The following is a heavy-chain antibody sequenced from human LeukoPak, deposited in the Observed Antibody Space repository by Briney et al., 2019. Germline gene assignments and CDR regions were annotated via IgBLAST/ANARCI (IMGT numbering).Heavy chain of an antibody. V-gene: IGHV1-2*02. CDR3: ARGTVEMATIHGDAFDI. Sequence: GASVKVSCKASGYTFTGYYMHWVRQAPGQGLEWMGWSNPNSGGTNYAQKFQGRVTMTRDTSISTAYMELSRLRSDDTAVYYCARGTVEMATIHGDAFDIWGQGTMVTVSS. D-gene: IGHD5-24*01. CDR1: GYTFTGYY. CDR2: SNPNSGGT. J-gene: IGHJ3*02.